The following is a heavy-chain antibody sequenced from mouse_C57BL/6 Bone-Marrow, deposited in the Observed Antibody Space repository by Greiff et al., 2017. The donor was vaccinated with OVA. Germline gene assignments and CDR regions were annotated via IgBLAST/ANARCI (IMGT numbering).Heavy chain of an antibody. D-gene: IGHD1-1*01. V-gene: IGHV1-82*01. J-gene: IGHJ1*03. CDR1: GYAFSSSW. CDR3: ARGATVVAWYFDV. CDR2: IYPGDGDT. Sequence: VMLQQSGPELVKPGASVKISCKASGYAFSSSWMNWVKQRPGKGLEWIGRIYPGDGDTNYNGKFKGKATLTADKSSSTAYMQLSSLTSEDSAVYVCARGATVVAWYFDVWGTGTTVTVSS.